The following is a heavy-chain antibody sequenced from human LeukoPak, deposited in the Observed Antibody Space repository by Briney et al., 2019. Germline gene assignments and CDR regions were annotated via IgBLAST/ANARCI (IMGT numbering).Heavy chain of an antibody. V-gene: IGHV3-73*01. D-gene: IGHD3/OR15-3a*01. CDR1: GFTFSGSA. Sequence: GGSLRLSCAASGFTFSGSAMHWVRQASGKGLEWVGRIRSKANSYATAYAASVKGRFTISRDDSKNTAYLQMNSLKTEDTAVYYCARAGLVYYSDYWGQGTLVTVSS. J-gene: IGHJ4*02. CDR2: IRSKANSYAT. CDR3: ARAGLVYYSDY.